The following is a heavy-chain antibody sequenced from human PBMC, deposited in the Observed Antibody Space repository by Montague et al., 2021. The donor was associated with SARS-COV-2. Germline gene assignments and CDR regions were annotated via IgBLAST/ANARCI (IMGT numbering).Heavy chain of an antibody. CDR3: AGAARRSPDTTHLYYYKEMDH. CDR1: GDSISTSY. V-gene: IGHV4-59*01. Sequence: SETLSLTCTVSGDSISTSYWAWIWLPPGKGLELIDIIYYSGRTSYNYSPTSRVTISVDTYTTQDSLNLSSVTAADTAVYFCAGAARRSPDTTHLYYYKEMDHWGQGTTVTVSS. J-gene: IGHJ6*02. CDR2: IYYSGRT. D-gene: IGHD3-10*01.